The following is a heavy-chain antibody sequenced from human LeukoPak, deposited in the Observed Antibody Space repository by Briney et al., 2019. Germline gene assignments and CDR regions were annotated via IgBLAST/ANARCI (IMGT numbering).Heavy chain of an antibody. V-gene: IGHV4-4*07. J-gene: IGHJ6*03. Sequence: SETLSLTCTVSGGSISSYYWSWIRQPAGKGLEWIGRIYTSGSTNYNPSLKSRVTMSVDTSKNQFSLKLSSVTAADTAVYYCARVPRSSSGGHYYYYYMVVWGKGTTVTISS. CDR2: IYTSGST. CDR3: ARVPRSSSGGHYYYYYMVV. D-gene: IGHD2-2*01. CDR1: GGSISSYY.